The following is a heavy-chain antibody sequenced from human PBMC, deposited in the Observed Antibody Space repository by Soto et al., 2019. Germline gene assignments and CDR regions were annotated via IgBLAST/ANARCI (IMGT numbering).Heavy chain of an antibody. V-gene: IGHV3-72*01. Sequence: GGSLRLSCAASGFTFSNAWMTWVRQAPGKGREWVGRIRNKANRYTTEYAASVKGRFTISRDDSQNSLYLQMNSLKTEDTAVYYCARVHSSSWSGNYFDYWGQGTLVTVYS. CDR1: GFTFSNAW. J-gene: IGHJ4*02. CDR2: IRNKANRYTT. D-gene: IGHD6-13*01. CDR3: ARVHSSSWSGNYFDY.